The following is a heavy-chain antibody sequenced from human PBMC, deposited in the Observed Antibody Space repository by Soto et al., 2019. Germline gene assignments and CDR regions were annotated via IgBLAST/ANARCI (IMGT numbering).Heavy chain of an antibody. V-gene: IGHV4-59*01. Sequence: QVQLQESGPGLVEPSETLSLTCGVSGGSISRYFWSWIRQPPGQELEWIGYVSKNGATNYNPSLKSRVTISVDTSKNEVSLKLKSVTAADTAVYYCAKDRSGSYYAFDSWGPGTLVTVSS. CDR2: VSKNGAT. CDR3: AKDRSGSYYAFDS. CDR1: GGSISRYF. D-gene: IGHD1-26*01. J-gene: IGHJ4*02.